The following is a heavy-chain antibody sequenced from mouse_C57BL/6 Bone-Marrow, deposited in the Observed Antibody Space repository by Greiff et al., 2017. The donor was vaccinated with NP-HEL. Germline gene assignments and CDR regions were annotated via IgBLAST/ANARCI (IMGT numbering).Heavy chain of an antibody. V-gene: IGHV2-2*01. CDR2: IWSGGST. Sequence: VKLMESGPGLVQPSQCLSITCTVSGFSFTSYGVHWVRQSPGKGLEWLGVIWSGGSTDYNAAFISRLSISKTNSKSQVFFKMNILQADDTAIYYCARGNYYGSLYFDYWGQGTTLTVSS. J-gene: IGHJ2*01. CDR3: ARGNYYGSLYFDY. CDR1: GFSFTSYG. D-gene: IGHD1-1*01.